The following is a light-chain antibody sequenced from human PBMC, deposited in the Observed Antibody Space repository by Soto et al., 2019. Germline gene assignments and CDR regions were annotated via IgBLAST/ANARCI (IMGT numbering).Light chain of an antibody. CDR2: DAS. CDR1: QSVATK. V-gene: IGKV3-15*01. Sequence: EIVMTQSPATLSLSPGERATLSCMASQSVATKLAWYQQKPGQAPRLLIYDASTRATGFPVRFSGSGSGTEFTLTISSRQSEDLAVYYCQQYNNWPRTFGQGTKVEIK. CDR3: QQYNNWPRT. J-gene: IGKJ1*01.